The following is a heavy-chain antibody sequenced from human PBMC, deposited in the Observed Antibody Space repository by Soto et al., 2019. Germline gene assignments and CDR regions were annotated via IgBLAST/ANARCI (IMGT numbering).Heavy chain of an antibody. CDR3: ARSTLVSDILPGYYPLGFDY. V-gene: IGHV3-11*01. Sequence: GGSLRLSCAASGFTFSDYYMSWIRQAPGKGLEWVSYISSSGSTIYYADSVKGRFTISRDNAKNSLYLQMNSLRAEDTAVYYCARSTLVSDILPGYYPLGFDYWGQGTLVTVSS. J-gene: IGHJ4*02. CDR1: GFTFSDYY. D-gene: IGHD3-9*01. CDR2: ISSSGSTI.